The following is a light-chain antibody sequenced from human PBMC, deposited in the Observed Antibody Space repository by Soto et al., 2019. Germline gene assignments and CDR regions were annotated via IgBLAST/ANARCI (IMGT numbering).Light chain of an antibody. Sequence: QSALTQPAAVSESPGQSITISCTGSSSDVGGYNYVSWYQQHPGKAPKLMIYDVSNRPSGVSNRFSGSKSGNTASLTISGLQAEDEADYYCSSYTSSSTYVFGTGTKLTVL. V-gene: IGLV2-14*01. CDR3: SSYTSSSTYV. J-gene: IGLJ1*01. CDR2: DVS. CDR1: SSDVGGYNY.